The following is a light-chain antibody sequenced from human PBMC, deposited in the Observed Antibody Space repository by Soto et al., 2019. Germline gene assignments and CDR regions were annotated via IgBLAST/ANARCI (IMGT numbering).Light chain of an antibody. Sequence: EIVMTQSPATLSVSPGERATLSCRASQSVTSNLAWYQQKPGQAPRLLIYGASTRATGIPVRFSGSGSGTEFTLTISGLQSEDFAVYYCQQYNNWPRSFGQGTKVDIK. CDR1: QSVTSN. CDR2: GAS. CDR3: QQYNNWPRS. J-gene: IGKJ1*01. V-gene: IGKV3-15*01.